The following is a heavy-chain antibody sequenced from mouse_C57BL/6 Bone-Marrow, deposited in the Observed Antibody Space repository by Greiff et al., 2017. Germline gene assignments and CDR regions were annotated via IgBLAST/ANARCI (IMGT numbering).Heavy chain of an antibody. Sequence: QVQLQQPGAELVMPGASVKLSCKASGYTFTSYWMHWVKQRPGQGLEWIGEIDPSDSYTNYNQKFKGKSTLTVDKSSSTAYMQLSSLTSEDSAAYYCARDYPYAMDYWGQGTSVTVSS. V-gene: IGHV1-69*01. CDR2: IDPSDSYT. CDR1: GYTFTSYW. J-gene: IGHJ4*01. CDR3: ARDYPYAMDY. D-gene: IGHD2-4*01.